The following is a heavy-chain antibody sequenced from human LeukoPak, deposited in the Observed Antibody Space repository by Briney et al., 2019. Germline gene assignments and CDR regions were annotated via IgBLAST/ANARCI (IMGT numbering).Heavy chain of an antibody. V-gene: IGHV3-23*01. Sequence: GGSLRLSCAVSGFTFSSYAMSWVRQAPGKRLEWVSTISGSGGSTYYADSVKGRFTISRDNSKNTLYLQMNSLRAEDTAVYYCAKPRGSYGAFDIWGQGTMVTVSS. J-gene: IGHJ3*02. D-gene: IGHD1-26*01. CDR1: GFTFSSYA. CDR3: AKPRGSYGAFDI. CDR2: ISGSGGST.